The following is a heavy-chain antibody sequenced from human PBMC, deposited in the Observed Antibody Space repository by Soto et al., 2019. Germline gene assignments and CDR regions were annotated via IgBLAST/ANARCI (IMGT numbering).Heavy chain of an antibody. D-gene: IGHD6-19*01. Sequence: GGSLRLSCAASGFTFSSYAMSWVRQAPGKGLEWVSAISGSGGSTYYADSVKGRFTISRDNSKNTLYLQMNSLRAEDTAVYYCAKEGLAYSSGWYGGDYWGQGTLVTVSS. CDR1: GFTFSSYA. V-gene: IGHV3-23*01. CDR3: AKEGLAYSSGWYGGDY. CDR2: ISGSGGST. J-gene: IGHJ4*02.